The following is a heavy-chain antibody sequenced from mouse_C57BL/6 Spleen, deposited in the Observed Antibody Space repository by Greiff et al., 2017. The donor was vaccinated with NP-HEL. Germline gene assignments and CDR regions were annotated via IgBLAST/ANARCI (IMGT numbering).Heavy chain of an antibody. CDR1: GFSLTSYG. CDR3: ARHGDDYDVKAMDY. CDR2: IWSDGST. Sequence: VQLQESGPGLVAPSQSLSITCTVSGFSLTSYGVHWVRQPPGKGLEWLVVIWSDGSTTYNSALKSRLSISKDNSKSQVFLKMNSLQTDDTAMYYCARHGDDYDVKAMDYWGQGTSVTVSS. D-gene: IGHD2-4*01. V-gene: IGHV2-6-1*01. J-gene: IGHJ4*01.